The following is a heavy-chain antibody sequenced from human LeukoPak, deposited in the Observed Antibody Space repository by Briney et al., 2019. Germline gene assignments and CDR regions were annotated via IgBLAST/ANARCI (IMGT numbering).Heavy chain of an antibody. CDR1: GGTFSSYD. V-gene: IGHV1-69*05. CDR2: IIPIFGTA. Sequence: SVKVSCKASGGTFSSYDTSWVRQAPGQGLEWMGGIIPIFGTANYAQKFQGRVTITTDESTSTAYMELSSLRSEDTAVYYCARVYGSGSYYVAVNWFDPWGQGTLVTVSS. CDR3: ARVYGSGSYYVAVNWFDP. D-gene: IGHD3-10*01. J-gene: IGHJ5*02.